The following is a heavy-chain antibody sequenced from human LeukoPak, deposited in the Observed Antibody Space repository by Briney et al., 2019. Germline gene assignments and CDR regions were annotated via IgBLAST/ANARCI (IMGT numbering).Heavy chain of an antibody. CDR1: GFTFSSYG. D-gene: IGHD5-18*01. Sequence: QPGRSLRLSCAASGFTFSSYGMHWVRQAPGKGLEWVAVISYDGSNKYYADSVKGRFTISRDNSKNTLYLQMNSLRAEDTAVYYCALYSYGDDALDIWGQGTMVTVSS. CDR2: ISYDGSNK. CDR3: ALYSYGDDALDI. J-gene: IGHJ3*02. V-gene: IGHV3-30*03.